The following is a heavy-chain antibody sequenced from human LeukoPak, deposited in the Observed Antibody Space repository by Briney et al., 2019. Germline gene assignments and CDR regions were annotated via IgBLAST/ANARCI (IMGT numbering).Heavy chain of an antibody. D-gene: IGHD3-10*01. V-gene: IGHV1-2*02. CDR1: GYTFTGYY. CDR2: INPNSGGT. CDR3: ARDPGLLWFGELSSFFDY. J-gene: IGHJ4*02. Sequence: ASVKVSCKASGYTFTGYYMHWVRQAPGQVLEWMGWINPNSGGTNYAQKFQGRVTMTRDTSISTAYMELSRLRSDDTAVYYCARDPGLLWFGELSSFFDYWGQGTLVTVSS.